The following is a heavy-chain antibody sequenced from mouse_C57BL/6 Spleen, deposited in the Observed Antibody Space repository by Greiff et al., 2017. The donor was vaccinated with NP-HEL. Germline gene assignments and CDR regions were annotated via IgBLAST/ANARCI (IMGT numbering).Heavy chain of an antibody. CDR3: AVIYYDYDGFAY. V-gene: IGHV1-42*01. CDR2: INPSTGGT. J-gene: IGHJ3*01. CDR1: GYSFTGYY. D-gene: IGHD2-4*01. Sequence: VQLQQSGPELVKPGASVKISCKASGYSFTGYYMNWVKQSPEKSLEWIGEINPSTGGTTYYQKFKAKATLTVDKSSSTAYMQLKSLTSEDSAVYYCAVIYYDYDGFAYWGQGTLVTVSA.